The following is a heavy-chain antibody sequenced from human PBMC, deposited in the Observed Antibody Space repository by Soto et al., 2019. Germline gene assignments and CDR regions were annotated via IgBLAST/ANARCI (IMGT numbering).Heavy chain of an antibody. CDR1: GGSISSSSYY. J-gene: IGHJ4*02. CDR2: NNYSGST. CDR3: ARHTPAISISDH. V-gene: IGHV4-39*01. D-gene: IGHD2-15*01. Sequence: QLQLKESGPGLVKPSETLSLTCTVSGGSISSSSYYLGWIRQPPGKWLEWMGRNNYSGSTYYNPSLKSRVTIAAHKSKIQFSPKLSSVTAADTAVYYCARHTPAISISDHWGQGTLVTFS.